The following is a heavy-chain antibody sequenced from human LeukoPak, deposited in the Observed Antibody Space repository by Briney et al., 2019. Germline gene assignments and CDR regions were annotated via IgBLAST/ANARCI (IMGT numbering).Heavy chain of an antibody. CDR1: GFTFSSYS. V-gene: IGHV3-21*01. D-gene: IGHD3-22*01. CDR2: ISSSSSYI. J-gene: IGHJ1*01. Sequence: GGSLRLSCAASGFTFSSYSMNWVRQAPGKGLEWVSSISSSSSYIYYADSVKGRFSISRDNAKNSLYLQMNSLRAEDTAVYYCARDFDNDYDSRGYYSAHFQHWGQGTLVTVSS. CDR3: ARDFDNDYDSRGYYSAHFQH.